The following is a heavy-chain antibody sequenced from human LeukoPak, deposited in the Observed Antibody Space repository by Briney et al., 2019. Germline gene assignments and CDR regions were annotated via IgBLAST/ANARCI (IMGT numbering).Heavy chain of an antibody. Sequence: SGTLSLTCAVSGGSISSSNWWSRVRQPPGKGLEWIGEIYHSGSTNYNPSLKSRVTISVDKSKNQFSLKLSSVTAADTAVYYCARDPRYSSSWYLLDYYYYGMDVWGQGTTVTVSS. V-gene: IGHV4-4*02. CDR1: GGSISSSNW. CDR2: IYHSGST. J-gene: IGHJ6*02. CDR3: ARDPRYSSSWYLLDYYYYGMDV. D-gene: IGHD6-13*01.